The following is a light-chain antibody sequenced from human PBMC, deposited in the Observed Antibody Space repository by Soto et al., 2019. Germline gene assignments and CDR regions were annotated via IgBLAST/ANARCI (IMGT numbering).Light chain of an antibody. CDR3: QQSYSTPWT. V-gene: IGKV1-39*01. Sequence: DIQMTQSPSSLSASVGDRVTITCRASQSISSDLNWYQQKPGKAPKLLIYAASSLQSGVPSRFSGSGSGTDFTLTISSLQPEDFATYYCQQSYSTPWTFGQGTKGESK. J-gene: IGKJ1*01. CDR2: AAS. CDR1: QSISSD.